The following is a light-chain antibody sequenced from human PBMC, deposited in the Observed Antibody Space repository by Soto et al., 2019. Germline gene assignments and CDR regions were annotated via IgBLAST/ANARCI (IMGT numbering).Light chain of an antibody. CDR2: AAS. J-gene: IGKJ4*01. CDR3: QQSYYTPLT. CDR1: QSIGSY. Sequence: DIQMTQSPSSLSASVGDRVTITCRASQSIGSYLNCYQQTPGRAPKFLISAASSLQSGVPSRFSGSGSGTAFTLTISSLQPEDFATYYCQQSYYTPLTFGGGTKVEIK. V-gene: IGKV1-39*01.